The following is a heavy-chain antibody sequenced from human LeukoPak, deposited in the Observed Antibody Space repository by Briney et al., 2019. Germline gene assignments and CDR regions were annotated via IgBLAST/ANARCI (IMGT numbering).Heavy chain of an antibody. D-gene: IGHD5-12*01. J-gene: IGHJ4*02. CDR1: GYSITTYW. CDR3: ASGYSGYDFGFYYFDY. Sequence: GESLKISCRASGYSITTYWIGWVRQMPGKGLEWMGIIYPGDSDTRYSPSFQGQVTISADKSISTAYLQWSSLKASDTAMYYCASGYSGYDFGFYYFDYWGQGTLVTISS. V-gene: IGHV5-51*01. CDR2: IYPGDSDT.